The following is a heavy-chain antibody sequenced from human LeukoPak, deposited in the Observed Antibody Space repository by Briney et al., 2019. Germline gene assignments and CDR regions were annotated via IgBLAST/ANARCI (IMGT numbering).Heavy chain of an antibody. Sequence: GGSLRLSCAASGFTFSSYAMSWVRQAPGKGLEWVSAISGSGGSTYYADSVKGRFTISRDNSKNTLYLQMNSLRAEDTAVYYCANDQYSRFYMDVWGKGTTVTVSS. V-gene: IGHV3-23*01. D-gene: IGHD6-6*01. J-gene: IGHJ6*03. CDR2: ISGSGGST. CDR3: ANDQYSRFYMDV. CDR1: GFTFSSYA.